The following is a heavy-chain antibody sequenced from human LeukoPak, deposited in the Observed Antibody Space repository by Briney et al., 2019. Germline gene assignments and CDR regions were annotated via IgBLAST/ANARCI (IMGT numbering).Heavy chain of an antibody. Sequence: GGSLRLSCAASGFTFNEFGVHWVRQAPGQGLEWVALIWYDGSNKYYADSVKGRFTISRDNPKNTVYLQMNSLRVEDTAIYYCARDRPTGSYYSIDYWGQGTLATVSS. V-gene: IGHV3-33*01. CDR3: ARDRPTGSYYSIDY. CDR2: IWYDGSNK. D-gene: IGHD1-26*01. CDR1: GFTFNEFG. J-gene: IGHJ4*02.